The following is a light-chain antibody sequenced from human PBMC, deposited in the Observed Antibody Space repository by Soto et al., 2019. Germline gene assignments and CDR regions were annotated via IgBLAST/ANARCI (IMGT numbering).Light chain of an antibody. J-gene: IGLJ1*01. CDR3: NSYTRSNTLPFV. CDR1: RDDIGAYDY. Sequence: QSALTQPASVSGSPGQSITISCAGTRDDIGAYDYVSWYQQHPGNAPKLLVYEVTNRPSGVSDRFSGSKSGNTASLTISGLQAEDEADYYCNSYTRSNTLPFVFGTGTKLTVL. V-gene: IGLV2-14*01. CDR2: EVT.